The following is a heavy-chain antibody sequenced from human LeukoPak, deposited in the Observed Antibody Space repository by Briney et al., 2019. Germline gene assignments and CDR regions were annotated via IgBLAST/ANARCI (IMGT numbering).Heavy chain of an antibody. Sequence: SETLSLTCSVSGYSISSAYYWGWIRQPPGKGLEWIGTMYHSGSTNYNPSLKSRVTISVDTSKNQFSLKLSSVTAADTAVYYCARGFLGPMDVWGKGTTVTVSS. V-gene: IGHV4-38-2*02. CDR1: GYSISSAYY. CDR3: ARGFLGPMDV. D-gene: IGHD3-3*01. CDR2: MYHSGST. J-gene: IGHJ6*04.